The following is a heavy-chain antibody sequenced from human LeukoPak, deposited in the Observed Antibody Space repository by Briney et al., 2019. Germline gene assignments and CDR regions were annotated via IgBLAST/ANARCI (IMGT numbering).Heavy chain of an antibody. CDR1: GGSISSGDYY. Sequence: SQTLSLTCTVSGGSISSGDYYWSWIRQPPGKGLEWIGYIYYSGSTYYNPSLKGRVTISVDTSKNQFSLKLSSVTAADTAVYYCAREDTAAGFDYWGQGTLVTVSS. J-gene: IGHJ4*02. D-gene: IGHD6-13*01. V-gene: IGHV4-30-4*08. CDR2: IYYSGST. CDR3: AREDTAAGFDY.